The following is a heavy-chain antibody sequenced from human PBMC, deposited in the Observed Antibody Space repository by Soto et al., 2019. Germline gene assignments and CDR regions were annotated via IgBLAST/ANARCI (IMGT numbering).Heavy chain of an antibody. D-gene: IGHD5-12*01. CDR2: INPNSGGT. V-gene: IGHV1-2*04. Sequence: GASVKVSCKASGYTFTGYYMHWVRQAPGQGLEWMGWINPNSGGTNYAQKFQGWVTMTRDTSISTAYMELSRLRSDDTAVYYCARDGGDSGDLYGMDVWGQGTTVTVSS. J-gene: IGHJ6*02. CDR3: ARDGGDSGDLYGMDV. CDR1: GYTFTGYY.